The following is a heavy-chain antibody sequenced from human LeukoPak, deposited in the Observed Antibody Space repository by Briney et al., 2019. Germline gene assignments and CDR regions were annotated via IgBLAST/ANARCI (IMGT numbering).Heavy chain of an antibody. D-gene: IGHD3-3*01. J-gene: IGHJ5*02. CDR2: IRSSGSTI. V-gene: IGHV3-11*01. Sequence: PGGSLRLSCAASGFTFSDYYMSWIRQAPGKGLEWVSYIRSSGSTIYYADSVKGRFTISRDNAKNSLYLQMNSLRAEDTAVYYYARDASTIFGVVPGFNWFDPWGQGTLVTVSS. CDR3: ARDASTIFGVVPGFNWFDP. CDR1: GFTFSDYY.